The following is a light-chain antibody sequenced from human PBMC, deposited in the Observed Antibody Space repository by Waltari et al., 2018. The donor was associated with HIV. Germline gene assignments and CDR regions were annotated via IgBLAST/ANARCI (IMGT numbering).Light chain of an antibody. CDR2: DVS. J-gene: IGLJ2*01. Sequence: QSALTQPASVSGSPGQSITISCTGTSRDVGGYNYVSWYQHHPGKAPNLMIYDVSNRPSAVSTRCSGSKSGNTSSLTISGLQAEDEADYYCNSYTTSSTLHVVFGGGTKLTVL. CDR1: SRDVGGYNY. V-gene: IGLV2-14*03. CDR3: NSYTTSSTLHVV.